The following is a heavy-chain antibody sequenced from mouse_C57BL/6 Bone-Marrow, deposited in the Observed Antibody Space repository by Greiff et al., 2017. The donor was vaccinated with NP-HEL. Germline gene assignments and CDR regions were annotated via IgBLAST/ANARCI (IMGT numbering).Heavy chain of an antibody. CDR1: GFTFTDYY. CDR2: IRNKANGYTT. V-gene: IGHV7-3*01. J-gene: IGHJ2*01. D-gene: IGHD1-1*01. Sequence: EVMLVESGGGLVQPGGSLSLYCAASGFTFTDYYMSWVRQPPGKALEWLGFIRNKANGYTTEYSASVKGRFTISRDNSQSILYLQMNALRAEDSATYYCARYDYYGSYFDYWCQGTTLTVSS. CDR3: ARYDYYGSYFDY.